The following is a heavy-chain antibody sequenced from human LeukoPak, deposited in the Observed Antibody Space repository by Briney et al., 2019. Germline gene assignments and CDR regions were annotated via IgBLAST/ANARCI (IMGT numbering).Heavy chain of an antibody. CDR3: AKSGLNRFDY. J-gene: IGHJ4*02. D-gene: IGHD2-15*01. CDR1: GLTFSTYG. CDR2: FSGSGGNT. Sequence: PGGSLRLSCAASGLTFSTYGMAWVRQAPGKGLEWVSTFSGSGGNTYYADSVKGRFTISRDNSKNTLYLQMNSLRAEDTAVYYCAKSGLNRFDYWGQGTLVTVSS. V-gene: IGHV3-23*01.